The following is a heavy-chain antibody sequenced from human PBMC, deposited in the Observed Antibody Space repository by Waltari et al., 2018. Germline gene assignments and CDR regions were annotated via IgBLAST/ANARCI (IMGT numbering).Heavy chain of an antibody. CDR1: GYTFSDYG. D-gene: IGHD2-21*01. CDR2: VRGNNGHP. V-gene: IGHV1-18*01. CDR3: ARERHRLMEECYLMALDP. J-gene: IGHJ5*02. Sequence: QAQLVQSGAEVKKPGASMKVSCMASGYTFSDYGISWVRQAPGQGLEWRGWVRGNNGHPNRAQKFLGGLIMAKGPYTTTVYMGLSYLTSDDTSVYYCARERHRLMEECYLMALDPWGHGTLVTVSS.